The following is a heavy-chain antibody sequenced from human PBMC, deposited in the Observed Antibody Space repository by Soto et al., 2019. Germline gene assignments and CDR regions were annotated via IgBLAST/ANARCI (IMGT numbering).Heavy chain of an antibody. CDR2: INHSGST. D-gene: IGHD3-3*01. CDR1: GGSFSGYY. J-gene: IGHJ5*02. V-gene: IGHV4-34*01. CDR3: ARGGDYFWSGYYRWFDP. Sequence: QVQLQQWGAGLLKPSETLSLTCAVYGGSFSGYYWSWIRQPPGKGLEWIGEINHSGSTNYNPSLMSRVTISVDASKIQFSMKLSSVTAADTAVYYCARGGDYFWSGYYRWFDPWGQGTLVTVSS.